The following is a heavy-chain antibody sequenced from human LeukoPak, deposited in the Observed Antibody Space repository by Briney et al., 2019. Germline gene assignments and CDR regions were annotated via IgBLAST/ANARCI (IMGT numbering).Heavy chain of an antibody. CDR1: GFTFSSYA. Sequence: PGGSLRLSCGASGFTFSSYAMSRVRQAPGKGLEWVSAISGSGATTNYADSVKGRFTISRDNSKNTLFLEMNSLRAEDTAVYYYAKEDIVSTMGNFDYWGQGTLVTVSS. J-gene: IGHJ4*02. D-gene: IGHD5/OR15-5a*01. CDR3: AKEDIVSTMGNFDY. CDR2: ISGSGATT. V-gene: IGHV3-23*01.